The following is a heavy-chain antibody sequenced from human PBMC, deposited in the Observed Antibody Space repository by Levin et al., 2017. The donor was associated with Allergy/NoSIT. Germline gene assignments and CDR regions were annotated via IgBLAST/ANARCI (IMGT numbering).Heavy chain of an antibody. V-gene: IGHV4-34*01. Sequence: PSETLSLTCAVYGGSFSGYYWSWIRQPPGKGLEWIGEINHSGSTNYNPSLKSRVTISVDTSKNQFSLKLSSVTAADTAVYYCARGHPGYYDFWSGYHDAFDIWGQGTMVTVSS. CDR3: ARGHPGYYDFWSGYHDAFDI. J-gene: IGHJ3*02. CDR2: INHSGST. D-gene: IGHD3-3*01. CDR1: GGSFSGYY.